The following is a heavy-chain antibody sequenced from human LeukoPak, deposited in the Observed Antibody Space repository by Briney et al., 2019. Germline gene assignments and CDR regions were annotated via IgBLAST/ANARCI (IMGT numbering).Heavy chain of an antibody. CDR1: GITVNTNY. V-gene: IGHV3-53*01. J-gene: IGHJ4*02. CDR2: IYSGGAT. Sequence: PGGSLRLSCAASGITVNTNYMSWVRQAPGKGLEWVSIIYSGGATFYADSVKGRFTISRDNSKNTLYLQMNSLRAEDTAVYYCAKGFIAALYYFDYWGQGTLVTVSS. CDR3: AKGFIAALYYFDY. D-gene: IGHD6-13*01.